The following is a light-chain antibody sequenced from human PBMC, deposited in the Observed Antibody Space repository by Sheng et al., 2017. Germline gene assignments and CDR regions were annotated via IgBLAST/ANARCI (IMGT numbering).Light chain of an antibody. CDR2: AAS. CDR1: QDIANY. Sequence: DIQMTQSPSSLSASAGDRVTITCRASQDIANYLVWYQQKPGKVPKLLIYAASTLQSDVPSRFSGSGSGTEFTLTIRSLQPEDVATYYCQKYNSAPXTFGEGPRWRSN. V-gene: IGKV1-27*01. J-gene: IGKJ4*01. CDR3: QKYNSAPXT.